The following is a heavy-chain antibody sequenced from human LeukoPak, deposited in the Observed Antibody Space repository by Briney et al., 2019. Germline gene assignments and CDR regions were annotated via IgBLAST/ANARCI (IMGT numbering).Heavy chain of an antibody. CDR1: GFTFSSYE. D-gene: IGHD4-23*01. V-gene: IGHV3-48*03. CDR3: ARDNSVEDTAWWFDP. Sequence: PGGSLRPSCAASGFTFSSYEMHWVRQAPGKGLEWVSYISSSGGTIYYADSVKGRFTISRDNSKNTLYLQMNSLRSEDTAVYYCARDNSVEDTAWWFDPWGQGTLVTVSS. J-gene: IGHJ5*02. CDR2: ISSSGGTI.